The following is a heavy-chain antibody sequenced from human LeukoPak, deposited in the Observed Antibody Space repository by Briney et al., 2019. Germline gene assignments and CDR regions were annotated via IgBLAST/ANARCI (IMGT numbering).Heavy chain of an antibody. CDR3: ARAEATAGTDWYFDL. D-gene: IGHD6-13*01. V-gene: IGHV3-7*04. Sequence: PGGSLRLSCAASGFTFSSYWMSWVRQAPGKGLEWVANMDQDGSEENYVDSVKGRFTISRDDAKNSLYLQMSSLRAEDTAVYYGARAEATAGTDWYFDLGGRGTLVT. CDR1: GFTFSSYW. CDR2: MDQDGSEE. J-gene: IGHJ2*01.